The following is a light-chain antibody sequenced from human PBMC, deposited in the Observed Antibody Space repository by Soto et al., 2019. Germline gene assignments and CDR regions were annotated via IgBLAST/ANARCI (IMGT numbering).Light chain of an antibody. CDR3: MQALQTPWT. CDR1: QSLLHSNGYNY. J-gene: IGKJ1*01. CDR2: LGS. V-gene: IGKV2-28*01. Sequence: DIVMTQSPLSLPVTPGEPASISCRSSQSLLHSNGYNYLDWYLQKPGQSPQLLIYLGSNRASGGPGRFSGSGSGTDFTLKISRVEAEDVGVYYCMQALQTPWTFGQGNKVEIK.